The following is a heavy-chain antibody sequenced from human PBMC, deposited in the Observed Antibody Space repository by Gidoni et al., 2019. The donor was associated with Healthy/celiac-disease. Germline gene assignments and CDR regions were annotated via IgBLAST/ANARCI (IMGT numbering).Heavy chain of an antibody. CDR2: MSGRGGST. CDR3: AKVGAPNDFWLYFDY. D-gene: IGHD3-3*01. Sequence: EVQLLESGGGLVQPGGSLRLSCSASGFPFSSYAMSWVRQAPGKGLEWVSAMSGRGGSTYYADSVKGRFTISRDNSKNTLYLQMNSLRAEDTAVYYCAKVGAPNDFWLYFDYWGQGTLVTVSS. J-gene: IGHJ4*02. V-gene: IGHV3-23*01. CDR1: GFPFSSYA.